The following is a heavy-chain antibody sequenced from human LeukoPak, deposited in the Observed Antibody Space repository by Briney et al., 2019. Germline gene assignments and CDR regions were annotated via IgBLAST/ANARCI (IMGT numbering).Heavy chain of an antibody. V-gene: IGHV3-66*01. CDR3: ARDLRGRYSHGFDY. CDR2: IYSSGST. J-gene: IGHJ4*02. Sequence: GGSLRLSCAASGFTVTSNYMSWVRQAPGKGLDWVSLIYSSGSTYYTASVKGRFTISRDNSKNTLYLQMNSLRVEDTAVYYCARDLRGRYSHGFDYWGQATLVTVSS. D-gene: IGHD5-18*01. CDR1: GFTVTSNY.